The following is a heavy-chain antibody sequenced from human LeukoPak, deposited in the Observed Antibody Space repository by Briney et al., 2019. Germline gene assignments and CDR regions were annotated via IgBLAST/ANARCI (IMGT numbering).Heavy chain of an antibody. CDR1: GFTFSSYS. D-gene: IGHD5-12*01. V-gene: IGHV3-21*01. J-gene: IGHJ5*02. CDR3: ARDRDGYSGYDDWFDP. Sequence: GGSLRLSCAASGFTFSSYSMNWVRQAPGKGLEWVSSISSSSSYIYYADSVKGRFTISRDNAKNSLYLQMNSLRAEDTAVYYCARDRDGYSGYDDWFDPWGQGTLVTVSS. CDR2: ISSSSSYI.